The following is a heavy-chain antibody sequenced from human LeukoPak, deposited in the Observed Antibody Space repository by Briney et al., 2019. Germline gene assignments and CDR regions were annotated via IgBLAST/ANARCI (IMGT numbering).Heavy chain of an antibody. J-gene: IGHJ2*01. D-gene: IGHD1-26*01. CDR2: ISGSGGST. Sequence: LSGGSLRLSCAASGFTFSSYAMSWVRQAPGKGLEWVSAISGSGGSTYYADSVKGWFTISRDNSKNTLDLQMNSLRAEDTAVYYCAKGSSSGSYFSYWYFDLWGRGTLVTVSS. V-gene: IGHV3-23*01. CDR3: AKGSSSGSYFSYWYFDL. CDR1: GFTFSSYA.